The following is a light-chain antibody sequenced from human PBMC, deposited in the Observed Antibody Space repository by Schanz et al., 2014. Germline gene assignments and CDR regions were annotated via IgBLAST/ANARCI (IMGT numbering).Light chain of an antibody. Sequence: EIVMTQSPATLSVSPGERATLSCRASQSVSSSYLAWYQQKPGQAPRVIINGASRRATGVPDRFSGSGSGTDFTLTISRLEPEDFAVYYCQQYVESPGTFGQGT. CDR1: QSVSSSY. CDR3: QQYVESPGT. CDR2: GAS. J-gene: IGKJ1*01. V-gene: IGKV3-20*01.